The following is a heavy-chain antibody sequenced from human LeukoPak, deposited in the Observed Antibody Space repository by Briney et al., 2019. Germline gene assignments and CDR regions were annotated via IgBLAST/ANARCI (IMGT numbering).Heavy chain of an antibody. V-gene: IGHV3-23*01. D-gene: IGHD6-19*01. CDR1: GFTFSSYA. CDR2: ISGSGGTT. Sequence: GSLRLSCAASGFTFSSYAMSWVRQAPGKGLEWVSGISGSGGTTYYADSVRGRFTISRDSSRNTLYLQMNSLRAEDTAVYYCAKAAGSSGWYHLDYRGQGTLVTVSS. CDR3: AKAAGSSGWYHLDY. J-gene: IGHJ4*02.